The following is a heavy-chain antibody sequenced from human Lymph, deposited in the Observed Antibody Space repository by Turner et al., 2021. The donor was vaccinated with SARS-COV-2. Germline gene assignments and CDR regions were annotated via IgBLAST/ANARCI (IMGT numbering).Heavy chain of an antibody. D-gene: IGHD3-22*01. V-gene: IGHV3-21*01. Sequence: EVQLVESGGGLVKPGGSLRLSCAASGFSFSRYSMNWVRQAPGKGLEWVSSISSSRSYIYYADSVKGRFTISRDSAKNSLYLQMNSLRAEDTAVYYCARERYDSSGSESYYFDYWGQGTLVTVSS. CDR2: ISSSRSYI. J-gene: IGHJ4*02. CDR1: GFSFSRYS. CDR3: ARERYDSSGSESYYFDY.